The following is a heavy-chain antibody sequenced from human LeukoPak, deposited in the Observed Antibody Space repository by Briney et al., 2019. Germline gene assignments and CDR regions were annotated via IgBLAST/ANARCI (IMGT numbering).Heavy chain of an antibody. J-gene: IGHJ4*02. V-gene: IGHV3-21*01. CDR3: ARSGGDYFDY. Sequence: GGSLRLSCAVSGFTFSSYSMNWVRQAPGKGLEWVSSISSSSSYIYYADSVKGRFTISRDNAKNSLYLRMNSLRAGDTAVYYCARSGGDYFDYWGQGTLVTVSS. D-gene: IGHD2-15*01. CDR2: ISSSSSYI. CDR1: GFTFSSYS.